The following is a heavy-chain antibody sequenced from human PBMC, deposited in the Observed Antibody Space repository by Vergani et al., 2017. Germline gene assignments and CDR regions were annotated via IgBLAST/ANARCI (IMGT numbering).Heavy chain of an antibody. Sequence: EVQMVESGGGLVKPGGSLRLSCVASGSPFSHFSRTWVRQAPGKGLEWVSSISGKNNDVYNADPVRGRFTISRDNAKNSLYLDMTSLRAEDTAVYYCVRDVRVSRTWGQGTLVAVSS. CDR2: ISGKNNDV. V-gene: IGHV3-21*01. CDR1: GSPFSHFS. CDR3: VRDVRVSRT. J-gene: IGHJ3*01.